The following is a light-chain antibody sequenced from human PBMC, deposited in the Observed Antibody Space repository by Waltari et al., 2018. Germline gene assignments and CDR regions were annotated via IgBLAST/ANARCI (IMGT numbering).Light chain of an antibody. V-gene: IGLV1-51*02. CDR1: SSNIGKNY. Sequence: QSVLTQPPSVSAAPGQKVTIFCFGSSSNIGKNYVSWFQHVPGTAPKLLIYENNKRPSGIPDRFSGSKSGTSGTRGITGLQTGDEADYYCGTWDDGLSAWIFGGGTKVTVL. CDR3: GTWDDGLSAWI. CDR2: ENN. J-gene: IGLJ2*01.